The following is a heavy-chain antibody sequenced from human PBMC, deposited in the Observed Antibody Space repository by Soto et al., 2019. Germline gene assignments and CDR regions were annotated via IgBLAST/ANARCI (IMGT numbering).Heavy chain of an antibody. CDR3: ARDRDEGVVHTLCGWSNP. J-gene: IGHJ5*02. V-gene: IGHV3-23*01. Sequence: PGGSLRLSCAASGITFSTYAMSWVRQTPGKGLEWVSGISGSGSNTYYAASVKGRFTISRDNSNSTLYLHMNSLRAEDTAIYYCARDRDEGVVHTLCGWSNPWGQGTLVTVSS. D-gene: IGHD6-19*01. CDR2: ISGSGSNT. CDR1: GITFSTYA.